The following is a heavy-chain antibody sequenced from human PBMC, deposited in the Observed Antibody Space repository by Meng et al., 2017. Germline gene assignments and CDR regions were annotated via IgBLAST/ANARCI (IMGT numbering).Heavy chain of an antibody. CDR2: IYYSGST. Sequence: QLQRQESGPGLVKPSETLSLTCTVSGGSISSSSYYWGWIRQPPGKGLEWIGSIYYSGSTYYNPSLKSRVTISVDTSKNQFSLKLSSVTAADTAVYYCASLRIAVAGINWFDPWGQGTLVTV. V-gene: IGHV4-39*07. J-gene: IGHJ5*02. D-gene: IGHD6-19*01. CDR3: ASLRIAVAGINWFDP. CDR1: GGSISSSSYY.